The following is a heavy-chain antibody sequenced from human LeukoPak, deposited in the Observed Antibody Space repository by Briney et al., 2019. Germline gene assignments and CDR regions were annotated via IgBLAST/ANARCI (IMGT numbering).Heavy chain of an antibody. J-gene: IGHJ3*02. CDR3: ARESSILSRGSAFDI. V-gene: IGHV3-7*01. D-gene: IGHD2-21*01. CDR2: IKQDGSEK. Sequence: PGRSLRLSCTASGFTFSNHGLHWVRQAPGKGLEWVANIKQDGSEKYYVDSVKGRFTISRDNAKNSLYLQMNSLRAEDTAVYYCARESSILSRGSAFDIWGQGTMVTVSS. CDR1: GFTFSNHG.